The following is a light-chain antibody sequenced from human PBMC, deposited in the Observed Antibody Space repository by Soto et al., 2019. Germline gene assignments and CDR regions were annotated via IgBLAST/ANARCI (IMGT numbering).Light chain of an antibody. CDR1: QSVTNN. CDR2: DVS. Sequence: EKVMTRSPATLSVSPGETATLSCRASQSVTNNYLAWYQQKPGLAPRLLIHDVSTRATGIPARFSGSGSGTEFTLTISSLQSEDFAVYYCQQYDDWPLTFGGGTKVDIK. J-gene: IGKJ4*01. V-gene: IGKV3D-15*01. CDR3: QQYDDWPLT.